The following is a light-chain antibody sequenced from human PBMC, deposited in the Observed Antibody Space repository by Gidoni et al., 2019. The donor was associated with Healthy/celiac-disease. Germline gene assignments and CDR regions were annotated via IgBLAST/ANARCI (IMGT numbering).Light chain of an antibody. V-gene: IGLV3-1*01. CDR1: RLGDKD. CDR2: QDT. CDR3: QAWDSNAEF. Sequence: SYELTQPPSVSVSPGQTASITCSGDRLGDKDTYWYQQKPGQSPILVIYQDTKRPSGIPERFSGSNAGNTATLTISGTQALDEADYYCQAWDSNAEFFGTGTKVTVL. J-gene: IGLJ1*01.